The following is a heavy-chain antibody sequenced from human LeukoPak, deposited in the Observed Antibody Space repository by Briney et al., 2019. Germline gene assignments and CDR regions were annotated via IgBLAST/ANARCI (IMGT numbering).Heavy chain of an antibody. CDR2: IYYSGST. J-gene: IGHJ4*02. Sequence: SETLSLTCTVSGGSISSSSYYWGWIRQPPGKGLEWIGSIYYSGSTYYNPSLKSRVTISVDTSKNQFSLKLSSVTAADTVVYYCARHVADYVWRSYRYPDYWGQGTLVTVSS. D-gene: IGHD3-16*02. V-gene: IGHV4-39*01. CDR1: GGSISSSSYY. CDR3: ARHVADYVWRSYRYPDY.